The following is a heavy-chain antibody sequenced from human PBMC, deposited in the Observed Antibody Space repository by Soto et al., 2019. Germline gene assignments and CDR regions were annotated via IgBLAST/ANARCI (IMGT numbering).Heavy chain of an antibody. V-gene: IGHV4-4*02. Sequence: SETLSLTCAVSSGSISSSNWWSWVRQPPGKGLEWIGEIYHSGSTNYNPSLKSRVTISVDKSKNQFSLKLSSVTAADTAVYYCARDRSGEEHFNWNPDEYYYYYYGMDVWGQGTTVTVSS. J-gene: IGHJ6*02. CDR2: IYHSGST. D-gene: IGHD3-16*01. CDR1: SGSISSSNW. CDR3: ARDRSGEEHFNWNPDEYYYYYYGMDV.